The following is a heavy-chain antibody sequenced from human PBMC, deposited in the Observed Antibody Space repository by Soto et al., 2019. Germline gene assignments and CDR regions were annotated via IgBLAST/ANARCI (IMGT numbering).Heavy chain of an antibody. CDR3: AHRRGYDDFMDV. CDR2: IYWDDDK. V-gene: IGHV2-5*02. CDR1: STSGVG. Sequence: STSGVGVGWIRQPPGKALEWLALIYWDDDKRYSPSLKSRLTITKDTSKNQVVLTMTNMDPVDTATYYCAHRRGYDDFMDVWGQGTTVTVSS. J-gene: IGHJ6*02. D-gene: IGHD3-3*01.